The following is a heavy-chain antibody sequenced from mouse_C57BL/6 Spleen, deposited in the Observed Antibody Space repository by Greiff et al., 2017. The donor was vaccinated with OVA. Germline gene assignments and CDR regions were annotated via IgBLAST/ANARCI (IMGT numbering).Heavy chain of an antibody. CDR2: INPYNGGT. V-gene: IGHV1-19*01. Sequence: EVQLQQSGPVLVKPGASVKMSCKASGYTFTDYYMNWVKQSHGKSLEWIGVINPYNGGTSYNQKFKGKATLTVDKSSSTAYMELNSLTSEDSAVYYCARSDYYDYDEGYAMDYWGQGTSVTVSS. CDR1: GYTFTDYY. J-gene: IGHJ4*01. CDR3: ARSDYYDYDEGYAMDY. D-gene: IGHD2-4*01.